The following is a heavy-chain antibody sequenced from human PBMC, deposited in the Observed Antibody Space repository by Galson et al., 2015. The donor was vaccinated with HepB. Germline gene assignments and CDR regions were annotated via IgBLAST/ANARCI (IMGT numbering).Heavy chain of an antibody. CDR2: IYSGGST. V-gene: IGHV3-53*01. Sequence: SLRLSCAASGFTVSSNYMSWVRQAPGKGLEWVSVIYSGGSTYYADSVKGRFTISRDNSKNTLYLQMNSLRAEDTAVYYCARERYSGSYSNGMDVWGQGTTVTVSS. CDR3: ARERYSGSYSNGMDV. D-gene: IGHD1-26*01. J-gene: IGHJ6*02. CDR1: GFTVSSNY.